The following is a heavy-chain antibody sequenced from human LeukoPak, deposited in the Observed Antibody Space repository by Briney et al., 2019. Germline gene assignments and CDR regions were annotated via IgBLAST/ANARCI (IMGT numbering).Heavy chain of an antibody. Sequence: GASVKVSCKASGYTFTSYGISWVRPAPGQGLGWMGWISSYNGNTNYAQKLQGRVTMTTDTSTSTAYMELRSLRSDDTAVYYCARDLGTPYYYYGMDVWGQGTTVTVSS. CDR2: ISSYNGNT. V-gene: IGHV1-18*01. D-gene: IGHD7-27*01. CDR1: GYTFTSYG. CDR3: ARDLGTPYYYYGMDV. J-gene: IGHJ6*02.